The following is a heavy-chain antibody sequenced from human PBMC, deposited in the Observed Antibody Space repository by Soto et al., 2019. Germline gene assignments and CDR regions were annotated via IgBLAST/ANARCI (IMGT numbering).Heavy chain of an antibody. J-gene: IGHJ6*02. CDR2: IIPIFGIG. Sequence: QVQLVQSGAEVKQPGSSVKVSCKASGGTFNTYAISWMRQAPGQGLEWMGGIIPIFGIGNDAQKFQGRVTITADESTGTAYMELSSLRSGDTGVYYCARSGITLFGVVSIPPHYYSGLDVWGQGTTVIVSS. D-gene: IGHD3-3*01. CDR1: GGTFNTYA. CDR3: ARSGITLFGVVSIPPHYYSGLDV. V-gene: IGHV1-69*01.